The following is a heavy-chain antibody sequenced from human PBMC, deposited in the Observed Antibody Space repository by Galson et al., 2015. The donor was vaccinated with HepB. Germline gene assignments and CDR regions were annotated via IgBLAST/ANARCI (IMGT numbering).Heavy chain of an antibody. CDR3: AREGPYYYGLDV. J-gene: IGHJ6*02. V-gene: IGHV4-30-4*01. CDR1: GGPIRNGDYY. Sequence: LTCTVSGGPIRNGDYYWSWIRQSPGKGLEWIGHIYHSGSSDYNPSLKSRITISVDTSKNQFSLKMNSVTAADTAVYYCAREGPYYYGLDVWGQGTTVTVSS. CDR2: IYHSGSS.